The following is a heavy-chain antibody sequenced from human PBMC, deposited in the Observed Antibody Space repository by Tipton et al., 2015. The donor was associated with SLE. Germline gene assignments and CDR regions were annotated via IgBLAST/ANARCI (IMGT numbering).Heavy chain of an antibody. D-gene: IGHD5-12*01. CDR1: GGSISSSSYY. V-gene: IGHV4-39*06. Sequence: TLSLTCTVSGGSISSSSYYWGWIRQPPGKGLEWIGSIYYSGSTYYNPSLKSRVTISVDTSKNQFALKLSSVTAADTAVYYCARGRGLYSGYDPRKVFDYWGQGTLVTVSS. J-gene: IGHJ4*02. CDR2: IYYSGST. CDR3: ARGRGLYSGYDPRKVFDY.